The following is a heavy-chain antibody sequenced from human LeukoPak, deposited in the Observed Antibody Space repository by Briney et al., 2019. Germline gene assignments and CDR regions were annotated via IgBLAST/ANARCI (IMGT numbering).Heavy chain of an antibody. V-gene: IGHV4-39*02. CDR3: AREPNYCSSTSCYLLNWFDP. J-gene: IGHJ5*02. Sequence: PSETLSLTCTVSGGPISSPNHFSGWVRQPPGKGLEWIGSVYYGGSTYSNPSLKSRVTMSADTSKNQFSLTLSSVTAADTAVYYCAREPNYCSSTSCYLLNWFDPWGQGTLVTVSS. CDR1: GGPISSPNHF. D-gene: IGHD2-2*01. CDR2: VYYGGST.